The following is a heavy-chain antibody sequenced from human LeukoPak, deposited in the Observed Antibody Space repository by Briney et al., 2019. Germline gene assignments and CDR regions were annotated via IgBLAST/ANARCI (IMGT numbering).Heavy chain of an antibody. J-gene: IGHJ4*02. V-gene: IGHV5-51*01. CDR2: IYPGDSDT. CDR1: GYSFTSYW. Sequence: GESLKISCKGSGYSFTSYWIGWVRQMPGKGLEWMGIIYPGDSDTRYSPSFQGQVIISADKSISTAYLQWSSLKASDSAMYYCARRVAAVESCFDYWGQGTLVTVSS. D-gene: IGHD6-13*01. CDR3: ARRVAAVESCFDY.